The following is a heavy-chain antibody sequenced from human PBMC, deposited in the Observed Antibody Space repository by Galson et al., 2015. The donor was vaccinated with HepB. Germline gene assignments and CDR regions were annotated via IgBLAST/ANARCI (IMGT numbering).Heavy chain of an antibody. CDR3: ARVREGGYSSGWYEDY. CDR2: VSYDGATE. V-gene: IGHV3-30*03. CDR1: GLTFSNYA. Sequence: SLRLSCAASGLTFSNYAMHWVRQAPGKGLEWVAIVSYDGATEYYAASVKGRFTVSRDTSKSQISLKMSSMTAADTAVYYCARVREGGYSSGWYEDYWGQGTLVTVSS. D-gene: IGHD6-19*01. J-gene: IGHJ4*02.